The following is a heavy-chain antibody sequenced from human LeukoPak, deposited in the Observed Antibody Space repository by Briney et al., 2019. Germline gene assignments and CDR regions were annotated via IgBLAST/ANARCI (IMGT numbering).Heavy chain of an antibody. V-gene: IGHV3-23*01. D-gene: IGHD6-13*01. J-gene: IGHJ5*02. Sequence: PGGSLRLSCTASGFTLSSYAMTWVRQAPGRGLEWVSTISGNGGDIYYAESVKGRFTISRDNSKNTLFLQMNSLRAEDTAVYYCASRHPDIAAPWGLGTLVTVSS. CDR1: GFTLSSYA. CDR2: ISGNGGDI. CDR3: ASRHPDIAAP.